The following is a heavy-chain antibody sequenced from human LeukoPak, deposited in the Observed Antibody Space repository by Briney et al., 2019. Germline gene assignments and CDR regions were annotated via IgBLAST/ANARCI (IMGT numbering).Heavy chain of an antibody. V-gene: IGHV5-51*01. D-gene: IGHD3-3*01. CDR2: IYPGDSDT. CDR1: GYSFTSYW. J-gene: IGHJ4*02. Sequence: GESLKISCKGSGYSFTSYWIGWVRQVPGKGLEWMGIIYPGDSDTRYSPSFQGQVTISADKSISTAYLQWSSLKASDTAMYYCARLGYYDFWSGYFNYDYWGQGTLVTVSS. CDR3: ARLGYYDFWSGYFNYDY.